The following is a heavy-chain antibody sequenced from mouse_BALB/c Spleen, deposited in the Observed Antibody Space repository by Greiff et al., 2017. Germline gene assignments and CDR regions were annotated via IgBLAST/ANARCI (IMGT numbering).Heavy chain of an antibody. Sequence: VQLQQSGAELVKPGASVKLSCTASGFNIKDTYMHWVKQRPEQGLEWIGRIDPANGNTKYDPKFQGKATITADTSSNTAYLQLSSLTSEDTAVYYCARSDMITRGFAYWGQGTLVTVSA. CDR2: IDPANGNT. J-gene: IGHJ3*01. V-gene: IGHV14-3*02. CDR1: GFNIKDTY. D-gene: IGHD2-4*01. CDR3: ARSDMITRGFAY.